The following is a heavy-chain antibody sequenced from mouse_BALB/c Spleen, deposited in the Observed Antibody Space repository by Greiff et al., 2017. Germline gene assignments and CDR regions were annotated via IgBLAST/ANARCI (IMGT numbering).Heavy chain of an antibody. D-gene: IGHD1-1*01. CDR2: INSNGGST. V-gene: IGHV5-6-3*01. CDR1: GFTFSSYG. Sequence: EVKLVESGGGLVQPGGSLKLSCAASGFTFSSYGMSWVRQTPDKRLELVATINSNGGSTYYPDSVKGRFTISRDNAKNTLYLQLSSLKSQDTAMYYGAREVIYYYGSSYDYWGQGTTLTVSS. CDR3: AREVIYYYGSSYDY. J-gene: IGHJ2*01.